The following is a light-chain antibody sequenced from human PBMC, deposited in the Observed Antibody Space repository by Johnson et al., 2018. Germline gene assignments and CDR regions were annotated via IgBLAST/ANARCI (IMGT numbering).Light chain of an antibody. Sequence: QPVLTQSPSASGSPGQSVTISCTGTSSDVGGYNYVSWYQQHPGKAPKLMIYEVSKRPSGVPDRFSGSKSGNTASLTVSGLQAEDEADYYCSSYAGSNNFGVVFGGGTKLTVL. V-gene: IGLV2-8*01. CDR2: EVS. CDR1: SSDVGGYNY. CDR3: SSYAGSNNFGVV. J-gene: IGLJ2*01.